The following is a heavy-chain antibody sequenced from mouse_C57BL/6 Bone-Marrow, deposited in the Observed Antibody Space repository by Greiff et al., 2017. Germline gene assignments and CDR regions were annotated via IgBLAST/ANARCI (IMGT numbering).Heavy chain of an antibody. Sequence: QVQLQQSGPELVKPGASVKLSCKASGYTFTSYDINWVKQRPGQGLEWIGWIYPRDGSTKYNEKFKGKATLTVDTSSSTAYMELHSLKSEDSAVYFWARDYGSSYWYFDVWGTGTTVTVSS. CDR1: GYTFTSYD. CDR2: IYPRDGST. D-gene: IGHD1-1*01. V-gene: IGHV1-85*01. J-gene: IGHJ1*03. CDR3: ARDYGSSYWYFDV.